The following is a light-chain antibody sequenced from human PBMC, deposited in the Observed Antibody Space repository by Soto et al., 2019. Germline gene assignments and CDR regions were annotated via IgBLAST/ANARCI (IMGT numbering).Light chain of an antibody. Sequence: DVVMTQSPLSLPVTLGQPASISCSSSQSLVHSDGNTYLNWFQQRPGQSPRRLIYKVSNRVSGVTDRLSGSGSGTDFSLKISRVEAEDVGVYYCMQGTHWPPFTFGPGTKVD. V-gene: IGKV2-30*02. CDR2: KVS. J-gene: IGKJ3*01. CDR3: MQGTHWPPFT. CDR1: QSLVHSDGNTY.